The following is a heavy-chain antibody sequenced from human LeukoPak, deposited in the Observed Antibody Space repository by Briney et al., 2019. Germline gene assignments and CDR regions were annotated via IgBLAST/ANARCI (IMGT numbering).Heavy chain of an antibody. D-gene: IGHD6-19*01. CDR2: IKQDASEK. J-gene: IGHJ4*02. V-gene: IGHV3-7*01. CDR3: ARGVVAVAGTWYFDY. CDR1: GFTFSSYW. Sequence: PGGSLRLSCAASGFTFSSYWMSWVRQAPGKGLEWVANIKQDASEKYYVDSVKGRFTISRDNAKNSLYLQMNSLRAEDTAVYYCARGVVAVAGTWYFDYWGQGTLVTVSS.